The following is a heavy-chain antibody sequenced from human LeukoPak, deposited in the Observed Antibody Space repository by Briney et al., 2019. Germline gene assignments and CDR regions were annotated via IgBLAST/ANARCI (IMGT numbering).Heavy chain of an antibody. D-gene: IGHD6-13*01. CDR3: AKDRAPLVGAFDI. CDR2: ISGSGGST. CDR1: GFTFSSYA. Sequence: PGGSLRLSCAASGFTFSSYAMSWVRQAPGKGLEWFSAISGSGGSTYYADSVKGRFTISRDNSKNTLYLQMNSLRAEDTAVYYCAKDRAPLVGAFDIWGQGTMVTVSS. V-gene: IGHV3-23*01. J-gene: IGHJ3*02.